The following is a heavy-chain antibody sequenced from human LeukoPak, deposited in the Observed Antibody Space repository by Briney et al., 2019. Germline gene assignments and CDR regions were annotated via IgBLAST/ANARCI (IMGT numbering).Heavy chain of an antibody. J-gene: IGHJ6*03. D-gene: IGHD5-24*01. CDR1: GGSISSYY. CDR3: ARGWVPQGFYYYYYMDV. V-gene: IGHV4-4*07. CDR2: IYTSGST. Sequence: PSETLSLTCTVSGGSISSYYWSWIRQPAGKGLEWIGRIYTSGSTNYNPSLKSRVTISVDTSKNQFSLKLSSVTAADTAVYYCARGWVPQGFYYYYYMDVWGKGTTVTISS.